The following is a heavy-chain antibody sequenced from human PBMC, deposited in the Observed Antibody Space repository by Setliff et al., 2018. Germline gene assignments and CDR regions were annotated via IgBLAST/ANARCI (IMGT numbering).Heavy chain of an antibody. CDR2: IYYSGST. D-gene: IGHD3-10*01. CDR1: GGSISSGDYY. CDR3: ARDSNMVRGVIVPLSY. J-gene: IGHJ4*02. V-gene: IGHV4-30-4*08. Sequence: SETLSLTCTVSGGSISSGDYYWSWIRQPPGKGLEWIGYIYYSGSTYYNPSLKSRVTISVDTSKNQFSLKLSSVTAADTAVYYCARDSNMVRGVIVPLSYWGQGTLVTVS.